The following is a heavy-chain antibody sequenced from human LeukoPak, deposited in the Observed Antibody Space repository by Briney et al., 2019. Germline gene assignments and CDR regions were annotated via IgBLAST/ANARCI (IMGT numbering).Heavy chain of an antibody. CDR2: IIPIFGTA. J-gene: IGHJ4*02. Sequence: ASVKVSCKASGGTFSSYAISWVRQAPGQGLEWMGGIIPIFGTANYAQKFQGRVTITADESTSTAYMELSSLRSEDTAVYYCARVGYDFWSGYLEYYFDYWGQGTLVTVSS. D-gene: IGHD3-3*01. CDR1: GGTFSSYA. CDR3: ARVGYDFWSGYLEYYFDY. V-gene: IGHV1-69*01.